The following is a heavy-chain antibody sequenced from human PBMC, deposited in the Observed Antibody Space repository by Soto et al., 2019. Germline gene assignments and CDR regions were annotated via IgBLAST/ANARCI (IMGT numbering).Heavy chain of an antibody. CDR3: ASGTWNYGY. CDR2: IKQDGSEK. CDR1: GFTFSSDW. J-gene: IGHJ4*02. D-gene: IGHD1-7*01. V-gene: IGHV3-7*01. Sequence: EVQLVESGGGLVQPGGSLRLSCAASGFTFSSDWMSWVRQAPGKGLEWVANIKQDGSEKYYVDSVKGRFTISRDNAKNSLYLQMNSLRAEDTAVYYCASGTWNYGYWGQGTLVTVSS.